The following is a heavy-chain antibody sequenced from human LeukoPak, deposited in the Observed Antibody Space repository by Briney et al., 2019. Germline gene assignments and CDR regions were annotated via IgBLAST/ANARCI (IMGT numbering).Heavy chain of an antibody. J-gene: IGHJ1*01. D-gene: IGHD2-2*02. CDR2: INHSGST. Sequence: SETLSLTCAVYGGSFSGYYWSWIRQPPGKGLEWIGEINHSGSTNYNPSLKSRVTISVDTSKNQFSLKLSSVTAADTAVYYCARGSIVVVPAAIRRMGYFQHWGQGTLVTVSS. CDR3: ARGSIVVVPAAIRRMGYFQH. V-gene: IGHV4-34*01. CDR1: GGSFSGYY.